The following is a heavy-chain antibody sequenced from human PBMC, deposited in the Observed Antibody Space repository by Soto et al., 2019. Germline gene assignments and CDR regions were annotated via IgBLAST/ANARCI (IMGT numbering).Heavy chain of an antibody. CDR2: ISGSGGST. Sequence: GGSLRLSCAASGFTFSSYAMSWVRQAPGKGLEWVSAISGSGGSTYYADSVKGRFTISRDNSKNTLYLQMNSLRAEDTAVYYCAKESPILTGYYQEYNWFDPWGQGTLVTVSS. CDR3: AKESPILTGYYQEYNWFDP. V-gene: IGHV3-23*01. J-gene: IGHJ5*02. CDR1: GFTFSSYA. D-gene: IGHD3-9*01.